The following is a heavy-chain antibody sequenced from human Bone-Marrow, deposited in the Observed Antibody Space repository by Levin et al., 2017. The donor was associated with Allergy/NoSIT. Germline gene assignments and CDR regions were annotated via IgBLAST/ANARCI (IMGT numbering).Heavy chain of an antibody. V-gene: IGHV3-23*01. J-gene: IGHJ3*02. CDR1: GFTFSSYA. Sequence: GGSLRLSCAASGFTFSSYAMSWVRQAPGKGLEWVSALSGSGVSTYYADSVKGQFTISRDNSKNTLYLQMNSLRAEDTAVYYCAKGGDYYASGGYFSFDIWGQGTMVTVSS. CDR2: LSGSGVST. CDR3: AKGGDYYASGGYFSFDI. D-gene: IGHD3-22*01.